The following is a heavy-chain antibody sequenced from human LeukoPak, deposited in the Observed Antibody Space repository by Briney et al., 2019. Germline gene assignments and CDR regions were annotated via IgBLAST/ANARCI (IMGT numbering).Heavy chain of an antibody. Sequence: SQTLSLTCAISGDSVSSNSAAWNWIRQSPSRGLEWLGRTYYRFKWYNDYAVSVKSRITINPDTSKNQFSLQLNSVTPEDTAVYYRARLTMVWHYYGMDVWGQGTTVTVSS. CDR3: ARLTMVWHYYGMDV. D-gene: IGHD3-10*01. J-gene: IGHJ6*02. CDR2: TYYRFKWYN. CDR1: GDSVSSNSAA. V-gene: IGHV6-1*01.